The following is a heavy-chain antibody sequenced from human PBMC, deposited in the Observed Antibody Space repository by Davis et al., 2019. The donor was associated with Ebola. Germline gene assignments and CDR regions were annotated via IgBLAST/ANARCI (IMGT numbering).Heavy chain of an antibody. CDR2: ISHTGEDT. CDR1: GFTFSRYA. D-gene: IGHD3-16*01. CDR3: ARARRCDTTRCKYYYYAMDV. Sequence: GGSLRLSCAASGFTFSRYAMTWVRQAPGKGLEWVSTISHTGEDTDYADSVEGRFTISRDHSESMLFLLMSSLRVDDTAAYFCARARRCDTTRCKYYYYAMDVWGRGTTVTVSS. V-gene: IGHV3-23*01. J-gene: IGHJ6*02.